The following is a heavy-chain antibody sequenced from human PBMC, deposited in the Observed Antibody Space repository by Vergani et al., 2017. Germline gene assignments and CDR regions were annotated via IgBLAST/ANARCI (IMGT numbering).Heavy chain of an antibody. J-gene: IGHJ6*02. D-gene: IGHD3-10*01. CDR1: GYTFTSYA. CDR3: ARVGLRLLWFGRGGPDV. V-gene: IGHV1-3*04. Sequence: QVQLVQSGAEVKKPGASVKVSCKASGYTFTSYAMHWVRQAPGQRLEWMGWINTGNGNTKYSQKFQGRVTITRDTSASTAYMELSSLRSEDTAVYYCARVGLRLLWFGRGGPDVGGQGTTVTVSS. CDR2: INTGNGNT.